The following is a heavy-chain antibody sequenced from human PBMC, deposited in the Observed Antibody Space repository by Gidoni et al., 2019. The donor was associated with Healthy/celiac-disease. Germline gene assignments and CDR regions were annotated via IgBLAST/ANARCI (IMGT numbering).Heavy chain of an antibody. V-gene: IGHV1-69*01. CDR2: IIPIFGTA. Sequence: QVQLVQSGAEVKKPGSSVKVSCKASGGTFSSYAISWVRQAPGQGLEWMGGIIPIFGTANYAKKFQGRVPITADESTSTAYMELSSLRSEDTAVYYCARGDWGLMSAYSSYYYYGMDVWGQGTTVTVSS. J-gene: IGHJ6*02. D-gene: IGHD6-13*01. CDR1: GGTFSSYA. CDR3: ARGDWGLMSAYSSYYYYGMDV.